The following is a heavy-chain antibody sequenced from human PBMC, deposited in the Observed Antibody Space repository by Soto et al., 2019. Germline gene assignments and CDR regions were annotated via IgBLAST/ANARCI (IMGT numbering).Heavy chain of an antibody. D-gene: IGHD3-3*01. CDR2: INDSGST. V-gene: IGHV4-34*01. J-gene: IGHJ6*02. CDR1: GGSFSGYY. Sequence: SETLSLTCAVYGGSFSGYYWSWIRQPPGKGLEWIGEINDSGSTNYNPSLKSRGTISVDTSKRQFSLKLSSVTAADTALYYCARRDAYNFMGNYYYYYALDVWGQGTTVPVSS. CDR3: ARRDAYNFMGNYYYYYALDV.